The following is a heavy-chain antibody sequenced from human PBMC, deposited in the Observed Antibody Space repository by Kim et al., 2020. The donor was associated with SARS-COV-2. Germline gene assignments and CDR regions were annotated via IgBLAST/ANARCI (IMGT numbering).Heavy chain of an antibody. CDR1: GFTFDDYA. CDR3: ANLFVGSLVVRDAFDI. V-gene: IGHV3-9*01. Sequence: GGSLRLSCAASGFTFDDYAMHWVRQAPGKGLEWVSGISWNSGSIGYADSVKGRFTISRDNAKNSLYLQMNSLRAEDTALYYCANLFVGSLVVRDAFDIWGQGTMVTVSS. CDR2: ISWNSGSI. D-gene: IGHD3-22*01. J-gene: IGHJ3*02.